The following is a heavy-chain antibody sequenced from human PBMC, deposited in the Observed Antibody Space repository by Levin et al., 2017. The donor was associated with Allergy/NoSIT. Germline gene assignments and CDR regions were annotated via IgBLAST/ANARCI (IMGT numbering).Heavy chain of an antibody. J-gene: IGHJ6*02. Sequence: SETLSLTCIVSGGSISSYHWSWIRQPPGKGLEWIGYIHYSGSTDYNPSLKSRVSISIDTSKSQFSLTLNSVSAADTAVYYCARDRVVASSGTYYYYGMAVWGRGTTVTVSS. CDR2: IHYSGST. V-gene: IGHV4-59*01. D-gene: IGHD2-15*01. CDR3: ARDRVVASSGTYYYYGMAV. CDR1: GGSISSYH.